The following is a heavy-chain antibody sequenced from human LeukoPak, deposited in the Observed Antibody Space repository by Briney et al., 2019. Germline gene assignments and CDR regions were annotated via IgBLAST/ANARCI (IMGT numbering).Heavy chain of an antibody. CDR2: INPDGSQQ. CDR1: GFTFSGNW. V-gene: IGHV3-7*01. J-gene: IGHJ4*02. Sequence: PGGSLTLSCEASGFTFSGNWISWVRQAPGKGLEWVASINPDGSQQHHVDSVKGRFTISRDNTRSSLYLQMNSLGAEDTAVYYCARLLGMVTTFDHWGQGTLVTVSS. CDR3: ARLLGMVTTFDH. D-gene: IGHD3-3*01.